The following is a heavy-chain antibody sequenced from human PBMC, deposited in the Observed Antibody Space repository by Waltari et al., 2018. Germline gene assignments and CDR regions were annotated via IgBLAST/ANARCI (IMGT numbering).Heavy chain of an antibody. D-gene: IGHD6-19*01. CDR3: IRDYGSPY. CDR2: INKDGTGT. V-gene: IGHV3-7*03. J-gene: IGHJ4*02. Sequence: EAQQVESGGDLVQPGGSLRLSCLVSGFILGNYWMSWVGQAPGKGLEWLANINKDGTGTYYVDSVRGRFTISKDDAKNSVYLQMNSLKVEDTAVYYCIRDYGSPYWGQGTLVTVSS. CDR1: GFILGNYW.